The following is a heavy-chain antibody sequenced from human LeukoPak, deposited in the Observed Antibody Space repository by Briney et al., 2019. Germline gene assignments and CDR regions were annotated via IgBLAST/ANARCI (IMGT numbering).Heavy chain of an antibody. J-gene: IGHJ4*02. D-gene: IGHD3-10*02. CDR2: IKQGGSER. CDR1: GFTFSSYW. V-gene: IGHV3-7*03. CDR3: ARDVFLFRVPPGPLDY. Sequence: GGSLRLSCAASGFTFSSYWMSWVRQAPGKGLEWVANIKQGGSERYYVDSVKGRFTISRDNAKNSLYLQMNSLRAEDTAVYYCARDVFLFRVPPGPLDYWGQGTLVTVSS.